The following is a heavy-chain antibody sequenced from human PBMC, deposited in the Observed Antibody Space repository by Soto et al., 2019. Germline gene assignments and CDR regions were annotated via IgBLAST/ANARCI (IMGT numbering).Heavy chain of an antibody. CDR3: ASAAADRYYYYGMDV. J-gene: IGHJ6*02. CDR1: GGSISSGDYY. V-gene: IGHV4-30-4*01. D-gene: IGHD6-13*01. Sequence: QVQLQESGPGLVKPSQTLSLTCTVSGGSISSGDYYWSWIRQPPGKGLEWIGYIYYSGSTYYNPSLKRRVNIXXDXSXXQCSLKLSSVTAADTAVYYCASAAADRYYYYGMDVWGQGTTVTVSS. CDR2: IYYSGST.